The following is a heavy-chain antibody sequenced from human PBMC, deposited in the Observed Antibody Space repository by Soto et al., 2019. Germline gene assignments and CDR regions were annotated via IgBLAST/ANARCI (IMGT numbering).Heavy chain of an antibody. J-gene: IGHJ4*02. D-gene: IGHD3-22*01. CDR1: GLTIINYA. CDR2: IRDTGGST. Sequence: EVQLLESGGGLVQPGGSLRLSCAASGLTIINYAMSWVRQAPGKGLEWVSAIRDTGGSTYYADSVKGRFTISRDSSRNTVYLQMNSLRAEDTAVYYCAKYYYDGSNYYGTFDYWGQGTLITVSS. V-gene: IGHV3-23*01. CDR3: AKYYYDGSNYYGTFDY.